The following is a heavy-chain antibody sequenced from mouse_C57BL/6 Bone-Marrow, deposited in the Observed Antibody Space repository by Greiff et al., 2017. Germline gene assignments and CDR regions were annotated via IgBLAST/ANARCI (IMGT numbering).Heavy chain of an antibody. Sequence: QVQLQQSGAELVRPGASVTLSCKASGYTFTDYEMHWVKQTPVHGLEWIGAIAPETGGTAYNQKFKGKAILTADKSSSTAYMELRSLTSEDSAVYYCTRSRSNSYCFDYWGQGTTLTVSS. CDR2: IAPETGGT. CDR3: TRSRSNSYCFDY. CDR1: GYTFTDYE. J-gene: IGHJ2*01. V-gene: IGHV1-15*01. D-gene: IGHD2-5*01.